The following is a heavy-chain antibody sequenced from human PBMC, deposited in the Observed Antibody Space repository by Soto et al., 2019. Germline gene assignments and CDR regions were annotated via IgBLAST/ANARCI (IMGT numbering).Heavy chain of an antibody. CDR2: IYPGDSDT. J-gene: IGHJ1*01. Sequence: GESLKISCKGSGYSFTSYWIGWVRQMPGKGLEWMGIIYPGDSDTRYSPSFQGQVTISADKSISTAYLQWSSLKASDTAMYYCARQTGYCSSTSCYEYFQHWGQGTLVTVSS. D-gene: IGHD2-2*01. V-gene: IGHV5-51*01. CDR1: GYSFTSYW. CDR3: ARQTGYCSSTSCYEYFQH.